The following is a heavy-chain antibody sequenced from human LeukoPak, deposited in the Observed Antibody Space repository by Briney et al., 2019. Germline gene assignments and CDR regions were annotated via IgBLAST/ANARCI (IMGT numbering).Heavy chain of an antibody. CDR3: ARGNVVSPPDY. D-gene: IGHD2-8*01. CDR2: INSDGSST. Sequence: GGSLRLSCAASGFTFSSYWMHWVRQAPGKGRVWVSRINSDGSSTSYADSVKGRFTISRDNAKNTLYLQMNSLRAEDTAVYYCARGNVVSPPDYWGQGTLVTVSS. CDR1: GFTFSSYW. V-gene: IGHV3-74*01. J-gene: IGHJ4*02.